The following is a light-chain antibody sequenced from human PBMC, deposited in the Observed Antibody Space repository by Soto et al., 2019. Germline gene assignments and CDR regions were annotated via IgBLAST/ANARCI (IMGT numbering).Light chain of an antibody. CDR1: RSDNGASNS. Sequence: QSVLTRPASVSGCPGQSITISCAGTRSDNGASNSVSWYQHLPGRSPTLIIYEATNRPSGVSERFSGSKAGDTASLTISGLQADDEAEYFCISYKTDDTFVFGSGTKVTVL. CDR3: ISYKTDDTFV. V-gene: IGLV2-14*01. CDR2: EAT. J-gene: IGLJ1*01.